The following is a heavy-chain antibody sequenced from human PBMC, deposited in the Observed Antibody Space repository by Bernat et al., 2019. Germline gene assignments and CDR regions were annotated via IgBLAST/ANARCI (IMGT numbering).Heavy chain of an antibody. Sequence: EVQLVQSGAEVKKPGESLKISCKGSGYSFTSYWIGWVRQMSGKGLEWMGIIYPGDSGTRYSPSFQGQVTMSAEQSISTDYLQWSSLKASDTAMYYCARVSGTTNDGFDIWGQGTMVTVSA. CDR3: ARVSGTTNDGFDI. CDR2: IYPGDSGT. J-gene: IGHJ3*02. CDR1: GYSFTSYW. V-gene: IGHV5-51*01. D-gene: IGHD1-1*01.